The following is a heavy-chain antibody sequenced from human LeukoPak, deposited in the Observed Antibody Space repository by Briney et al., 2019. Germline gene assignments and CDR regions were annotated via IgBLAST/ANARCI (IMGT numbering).Heavy chain of an antibody. CDR1: GGSISSSYW. Sequence: PSETLSLTCAVSGGSISSSYWWSWVRQPPGKGLEWIGEVYHSGSTNYYPSLKSRVTISVDTSKNQFSLKLSSVTAADTAVYYCARGRMGLPHYYYYYMDVWGKGTTVTVSS. V-gene: IGHV4-4*02. CDR2: VYHSGST. D-gene: IGHD1-7*01. CDR3: ARGRMGLPHYYYYYMDV. J-gene: IGHJ6*03.